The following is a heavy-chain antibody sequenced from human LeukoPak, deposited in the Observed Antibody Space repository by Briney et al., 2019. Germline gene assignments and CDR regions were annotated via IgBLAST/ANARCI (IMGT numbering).Heavy chain of an antibody. CDR2: IRYDGSNK. J-gene: IGHJ5*02. CDR3: AKDLGSVLVPNNWFDP. D-gene: IGHD1-26*01. CDR1: GFTFSSYG. Sequence: GGSLRLSCAASGFTFSSYGMHWVRQAPGKGLEWVTFIRYDGSNKYYADSVKGRFTISRDNSKNTLYLQMNSLRAEDTAVYYCAKDLGSVLVPNNWFDPWGQGTLVTVSS. V-gene: IGHV3-30*02.